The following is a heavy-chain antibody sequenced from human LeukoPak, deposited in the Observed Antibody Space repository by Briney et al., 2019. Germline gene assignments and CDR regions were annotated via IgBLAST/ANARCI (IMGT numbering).Heavy chain of an antibody. V-gene: IGHV1-2*06. D-gene: IGHD3-10*01. Sequence: ASVKVSCKASGYTFTGYYMHWVRQAPGQGLEWMGRINPNSGGTNYAQKFRGRVTMTRDTSIGTAYMELSRLRSDDTAVYYCARDQNYYGSGSYLTLFDYWGQGTLVTVSS. CDR2: INPNSGGT. CDR3: ARDQNYYGSGSYLTLFDY. CDR1: GYTFTGYY. J-gene: IGHJ4*02.